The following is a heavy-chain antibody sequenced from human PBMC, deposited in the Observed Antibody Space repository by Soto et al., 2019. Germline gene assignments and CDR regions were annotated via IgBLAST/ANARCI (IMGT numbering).Heavy chain of an antibody. J-gene: IGHJ6*02. CDR2: ISAYNGNT. Sequence: ASVKVSCKASGYTFTSYGISWVRQAPGQGLEWMGWISAYNGNTNYAQKLQGRVTMTTDTSTSTAYMELRSLRSDDTAVYYCARGRYDILTGYYIDMDVWGQGTTVTVSS. CDR3: ARGRYDILTGYYIDMDV. D-gene: IGHD3-9*01. CDR1: GYTFTSYG. V-gene: IGHV1-18*01.